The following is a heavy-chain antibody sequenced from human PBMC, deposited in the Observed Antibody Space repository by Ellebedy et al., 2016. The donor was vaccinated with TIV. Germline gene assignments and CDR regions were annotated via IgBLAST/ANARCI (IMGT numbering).Heavy chain of an antibody. J-gene: IGHJ4*02. Sequence: GESLKISCAASEFTLSTHWMSWVRQAPGKGLEWVASIKQDGSVQFYVNSVRGRFTISRDNSKTSTYLQMNSLRAEDTAVYYCARWAYVNSWYHLDYWGQGTLVTVSS. V-gene: IGHV3-7*01. D-gene: IGHD1-14*01. CDR2: IKQDGSVQ. CDR3: ARWAYVNSWYHLDY. CDR1: EFTLSTHW.